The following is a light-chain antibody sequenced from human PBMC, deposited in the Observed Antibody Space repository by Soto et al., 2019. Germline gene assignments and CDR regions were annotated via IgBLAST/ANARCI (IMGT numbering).Light chain of an antibody. J-gene: IGKJ3*01. CDR2: WAS. Sequence: DIVMTQSPDSLAVSLGERATINCKSSQSVLYSSNNKNYLTWYQQKPGQPPKVLIYWASTRESGVPDRFSVSGSGTDFTLTITSLQAEDVAVYYCQQYYSVPFTFGPGTKVDIK. V-gene: IGKV4-1*01. CDR3: QQYYSVPFT. CDR1: QSVLYSSNNKNY.